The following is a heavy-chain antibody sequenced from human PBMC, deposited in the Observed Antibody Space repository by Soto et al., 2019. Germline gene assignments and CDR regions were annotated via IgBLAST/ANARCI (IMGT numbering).Heavy chain of an antibody. J-gene: IGHJ5*02. CDR3: AKGQKLGGLLTGPGSVYHWFDP. D-gene: IGHD2-15*01. V-gene: IGHV3-30*18. CDR1: GFTFSSYG. Sequence: PGGSLRLSCAASGFTFSSYGMHWVRQAPGKGLEWVAVISYDGSNKYYADSVKGRFTISRDNSKNTLYLQMNSLRAEDTAVYYCAKGQKLGGLLTGPGSVYHWFDPWGQGTLVTVSS. CDR2: ISYDGSNK.